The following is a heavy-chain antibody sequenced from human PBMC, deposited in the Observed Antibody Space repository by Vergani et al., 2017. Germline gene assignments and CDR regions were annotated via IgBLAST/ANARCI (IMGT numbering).Heavy chain of an antibody. CDR3: ARGFRTIFGLVTYFDY. D-gene: IGHD3-3*01. Sequence: QLQLQESGSGLVKPSQTLSLTCAVSGGSISSGGYSWSWIRQPPGKGLEWIGYIYHSGSTYYNPSLKSRVTISIDRSKNQFSLKLSSVTAAYTAVYYCARGFRTIFGLVTYFDYWGQGSLVTVSS. J-gene: IGHJ4*02. CDR1: GGSISSGGYS. V-gene: IGHV4-30-2*01. CDR2: IYHSGST.